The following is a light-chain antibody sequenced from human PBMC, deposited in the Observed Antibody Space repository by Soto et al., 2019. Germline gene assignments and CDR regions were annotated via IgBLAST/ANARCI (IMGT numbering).Light chain of an antibody. Sequence: ESVMTQSQDTLSVSAGERATLSCRASQSVSSNLAWYQQKPGQAPRLLIYDASTRATGIPARFSGSGSGTEFTLTISSLQSEDFAIYYCQQYNNWPPWTFGQGTNVDI. CDR1: QSVSSN. CDR2: DAS. V-gene: IGKV3-15*01. CDR3: QQYNNWPPWT. J-gene: IGKJ1*01.